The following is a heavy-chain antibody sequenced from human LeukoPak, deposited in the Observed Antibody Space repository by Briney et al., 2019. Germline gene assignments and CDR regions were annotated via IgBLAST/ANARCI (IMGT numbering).Heavy chain of an antibody. CDR1: GGSVSSGGYF. V-gene: IGHV4-31*02. CDR3: ARDNPSYYYDSSGYPNDAFDI. Sequence: PSETLSLTCTVSGGSVSSGGYFWSWIRHLPGKGLEWIGYISHSGTTYYNPSLKSRLTISGDTSKNQFSLRLTSVTAADTAVYYCARDNPSYYYDSSGYPNDAFDIWGQGTMVTVSS. D-gene: IGHD3-22*01. CDR2: ISHSGTT. J-gene: IGHJ3*02.